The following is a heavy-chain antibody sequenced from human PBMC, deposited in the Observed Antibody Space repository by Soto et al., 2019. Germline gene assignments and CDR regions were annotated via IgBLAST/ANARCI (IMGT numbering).Heavy chain of an antibody. CDR2: IYSGGNT. CDR1: GFTVISNY. CDR3: ARTLSSWYYFDY. J-gene: IGHJ4*02. D-gene: IGHD6-13*01. Sequence: QTGGSLRLSCAASGFTVISNYMSWVRQAPGKGLEWVSLIYSGGNTYFADSVKGRFTISRDNSKNTLYLQMNSLKAEDTAVYYCARTLSSWYYFDYWGQGTLVTVSS. V-gene: IGHV3-53*01.